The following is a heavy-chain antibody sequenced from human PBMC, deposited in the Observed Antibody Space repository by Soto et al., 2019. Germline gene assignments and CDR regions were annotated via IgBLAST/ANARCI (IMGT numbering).Heavy chain of an antibody. V-gene: IGHV4-59*08. CDR2: IYYSGST. CDR1: GGSISSYY. J-gene: IGHJ4*02. CDR3: ARHSGDYVLFGY. D-gene: IGHD4-17*01. Sequence: SETLSLTCTVSGGSISSYYWSWIRQPPGKGLEWIGYIYYSGSTNYNPSLKSRVTISVDTSKNQFSLKLSSVTAADTAVYYCARHSGDYVLFGYWGQGTLVTVSS.